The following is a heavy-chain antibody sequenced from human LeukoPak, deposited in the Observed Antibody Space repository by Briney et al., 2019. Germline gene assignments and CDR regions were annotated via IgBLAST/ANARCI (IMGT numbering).Heavy chain of an antibody. CDR3: AREGDYGGNPLDY. CDR1: GFTFSSYA. CDR2: ISYDGSNK. D-gene: IGHD4-23*01. J-gene: IGHJ4*02. Sequence: PGGSLRLSCAASGFTFSSYAMHWVRQAPGKGLEWVAVISYDGSNKYYADSVKGRFTISRDNSKNTLYLQMNSLRAEDTAVYYCAREGDYGGNPLDYWGQGTLVTVSS. V-gene: IGHV3-30-3*01.